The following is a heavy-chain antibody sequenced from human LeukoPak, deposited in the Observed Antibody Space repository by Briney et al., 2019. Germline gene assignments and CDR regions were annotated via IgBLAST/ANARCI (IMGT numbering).Heavy chain of an antibody. V-gene: IGHV3-53*01. J-gene: IGHJ4*02. CDR2: IYSGGST. Sequence: GGSLRLSCAASGFTVSSKYMSWVRQAPGKGLEWVSVIYSGGSTYYADSVKGRFTISRDNSKNTLYLQMNSLRAEDTAVYYCAREVNYYGSGSSSPFDYWGQGTLVTVSS. CDR3: AREVNYYGSGSSSPFDY. CDR1: GFTVSSKY. D-gene: IGHD3-10*01.